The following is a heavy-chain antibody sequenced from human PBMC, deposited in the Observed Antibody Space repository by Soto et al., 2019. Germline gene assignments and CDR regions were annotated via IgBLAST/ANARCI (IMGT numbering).Heavy chain of an antibody. CDR3: ARTPIAAAGTWWFDP. CDR2: IYYSGST. J-gene: IGHJ5*02. CDR1: GGSISSYY. V-gene: IGHV4-59*01. D-gene: IGHD6-13*01. Sequence: PSETLSLTCTVSGGSISSYYWSWIRQPPGKGLEWSGYIYYSGSTNYNPSLKSRVTISVDTSKNQFSLKLSSVTAADTAVYYCARTPIAAAGTWWFDPWGQGTLVTVS.